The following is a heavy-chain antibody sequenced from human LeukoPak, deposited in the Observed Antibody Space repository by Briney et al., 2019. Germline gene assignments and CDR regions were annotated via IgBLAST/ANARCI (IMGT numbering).Heavy chain of an antibody. CDR2: INHSGST. Sequence: SETLSLTCAVYGGSFSGYYWCWIRQPPGKGLEWIGEINHSGSTNYNPSLKSRVTISVDTSKNQFSLKLSSVTAADTAVYYCARARRRYSSSSFDPWGQGTLVTVSS. J-gene: IGHJ5*02. CDR3: ARARRRYSSSSFDP. V-gene: IGHV4-34*01. CDR1: GGSFSGYY. D-gene: IGHD6-13*01.